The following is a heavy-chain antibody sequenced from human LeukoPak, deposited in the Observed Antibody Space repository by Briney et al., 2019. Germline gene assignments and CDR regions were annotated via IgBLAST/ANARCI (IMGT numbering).Heavy chain of an antibody. J-gene: IGHJ6*02. CDR1: GGTFSSFA. Sequence: SVKVSCKASGGTFSSFAISWVRQAPGQGLEWMGGIIPIFGTANYAQKFQGRVTITADESTSTAYMELSSLRSEDTAVYYCAREGRDWERYYYDSSGYPSRNYYYYGMDVWGQGATVTVSS. V-gene: IGHV1-69*13. CDR3: AREGRDWERYYYDSSGYPSRNYYYYGMDV. CDR2: IIPIFGTA. D-gene: IGHD3-22*01.